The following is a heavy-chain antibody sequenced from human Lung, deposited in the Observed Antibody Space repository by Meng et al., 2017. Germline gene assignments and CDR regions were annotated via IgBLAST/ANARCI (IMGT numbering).Heavy chain of an antibody. V-gene: IGHV1-2*06. Sequence: QVQLVQSGAEVKKPWASVKVSCKASGYTFTGYYIHWVRQAPGQGLEWMGRINPKSGGTNYAQKFQGRVTMTRDTSISTAYIELSGLRSDDTAVYYCARGGSYSSDYWGQGTLVTVSS. CDR3: ARGGSYSSDY. J-gene: IGHJ4*02. CDR1: GYTFTGYY. CDR2: INPKSGGT. D-gene: IGHD3-16*01.